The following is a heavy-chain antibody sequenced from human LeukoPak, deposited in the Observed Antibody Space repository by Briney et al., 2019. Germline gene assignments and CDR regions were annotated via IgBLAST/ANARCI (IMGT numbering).Heavy chain of an antibody. Sequence: GGSLRLSCVASRFQFSSYAMSWVRQAPGKGLEWVATVSGSGDRMYHADSVKGRFTISRDNSKNTIYLQMNSLRAEDTALYYCAKAAAAPGFDFWGQGTLVTVSS. CDR1: RFQFSSYA. CDR3: AKAAAAPGFDF. V-gene: IGHV3-23*01. CDR2: VSGSGDRM. D-gene: IGHD6-13*01. J-gene: IGHJ4*02.